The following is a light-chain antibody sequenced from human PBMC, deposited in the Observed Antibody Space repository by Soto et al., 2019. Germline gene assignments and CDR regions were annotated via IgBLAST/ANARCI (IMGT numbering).Light chain of an antibody. Sequence: DIVMTQSPLSLPVTPGAPASISCRSSQSLLHSDGYNYLDWYLQKPGQSPQLLICLGSNRASGVPDRFSGSGSGTDFTLTISRVEAEDFGVYYCMQALQTPWTFGQGTQVEVK. CDR1: QSLLHSDGYNY. J-gene: IGKJ1*01. V-gene: IGKV2-28*01. CDR2: LGS. CDR3: MQALQTPWT.